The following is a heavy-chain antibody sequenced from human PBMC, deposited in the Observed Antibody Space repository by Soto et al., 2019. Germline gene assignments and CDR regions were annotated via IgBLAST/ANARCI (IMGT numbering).Heavy chain of an antibody. CDR3: ARHSPIGNNWNYFDY. J-gene: IGHJ4*02. V-gene: IGHV4-59*08. Sequence: QVQLQESGPGLVKPSETLSLNCTVSDGSISSYYWGWIRQPPGKGLEWIGYIFYTGSTIYNPSLKSRVTISLDTSKNQFSLKLSSVTAADTAVYYCARHSPIGNNWNYFDYWGQGTLVTVSS. D-gene: IGHD1-1*01. CDR1: DGSISSYY. CDR2: IFYTGST.